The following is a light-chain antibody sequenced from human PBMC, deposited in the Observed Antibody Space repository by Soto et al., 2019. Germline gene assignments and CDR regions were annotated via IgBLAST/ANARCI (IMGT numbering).Light chain of an antibody. CDR3: TSYVGNDIWV. CDR2: EVT. Sequence: QSALTQPPSASGSPGQSVTISWTGTSSDVGAYKYVSWYQQYPGKAPKLMIYEVTKRPSGVPDRFSGSKSGNTASLTVSGLQAEDEADYYCTSYVGNDIWVFGGGTKVTVL. CDR1: SSDVGAYKY. V-gene: IGLV2-8*01. J-gene: IGLJ3*02.